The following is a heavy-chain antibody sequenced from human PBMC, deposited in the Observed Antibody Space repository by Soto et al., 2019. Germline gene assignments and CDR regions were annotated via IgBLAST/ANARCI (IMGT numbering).Heavy chain of an antibody. CDR2: INPSGGST. Sequence: ASVKVSCKASGYTFTSYYMHWVRQAPGQGLEWMGIINPSGGSTSYAQKFQGRVTMTRDTSTSTVYMELSSLRSEDTAVYYCATGLTAVAGHYYYYGMEVWGQGTTVTVSS. D-gene: IGHD6-19*01. V-gene: IGHV1-46*01. CDR3: ATGLTAVAGHYYYYGMEV. J-gene: IGHJ6*02. CDR1: GYTFTSYY.